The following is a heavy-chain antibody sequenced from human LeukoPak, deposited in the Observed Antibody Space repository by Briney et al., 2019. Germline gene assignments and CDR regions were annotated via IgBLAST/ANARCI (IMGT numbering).Heavy chain of an antibody. D-gene: IGHD4-23*01. CDR3: ARARIGNDWFDP. J-gene: IGHJ5*02. V-gene: IGHV1-18*04. Sequence: ASVKVSCKASGYTFTGYYMHWVRQAPGQGLEWMGWISAYNGNTNYAQKLQGRVTMTTDTSTSTAYMELRSLRSDDTAVYYCARARIGNDWFDPWGQGTLVTVSS. CDR2: ISAYNGNT. CDR1: GYTFTGYY.